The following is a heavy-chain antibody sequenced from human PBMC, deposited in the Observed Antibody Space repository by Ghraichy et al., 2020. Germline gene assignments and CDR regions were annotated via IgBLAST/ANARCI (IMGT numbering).Heavy chain of an antibody. CDR3: ARDAKGWHSSSRSYYYYMDV. CDR2: IWYDGSNK. D-gene: IGHD6-6*01. Sequence: GGSLRLSCAASGFTFSSYGMHWVRQAPGKGLEWVAVIWYDGSNKYYADSVKGRFTISRDNSKNTLYLQMNSLRAEDTAVYYCARDAKGWHSSSRSYYYYMDVWGKGTTVTVSS. J-gene: IGHJ6*03. CDR1: GFTFSSYG. V-gene: IGHV3-33*01.